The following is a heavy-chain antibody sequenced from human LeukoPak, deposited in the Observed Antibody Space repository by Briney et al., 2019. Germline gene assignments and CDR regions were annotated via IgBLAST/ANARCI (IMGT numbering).Heavy chain of an antibody. V-gene: IGHV3-23*01. CDR2: ISGTATST. Sequence: GGSLRLSCAASGFTFSSCAMSWVRQAPGKGLEWVSGISGTATSTYYADSEEGRFTISRDNSKNTLYLQMNSLRAEDTAVYYCAKGGSYYDSSDYYFRFDSWGQGTLVTVSS. CDR1: GFTFSSCA. CDR3: AKGGSYYDSSDYYFRFDS. D-gene: IGHD3-22*01. J-gene: IGHJ4*02.